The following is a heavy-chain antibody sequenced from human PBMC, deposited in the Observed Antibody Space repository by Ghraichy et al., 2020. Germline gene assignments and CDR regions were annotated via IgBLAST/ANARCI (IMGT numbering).Heavy chain of an antibody. CDR2: ISGSGGST. D-gene: IGHD2-2*01. CDR1: GFTFSSYA. V-gene: IGHV3-23*01. Sequence: GGSLRLSCAASGFTFSSYAMSWVRQAPGKGLEWVSAISGSGGSTYYADSVKGRFTISRDNSKNTLYLQMNSLRAEDTAVYYCAKNRDDIVVVPAATLDYWGQGTLVTVSS. CDR3: AKNRDDIVVVPAATLDY. J-gene: IGHJ4*02.